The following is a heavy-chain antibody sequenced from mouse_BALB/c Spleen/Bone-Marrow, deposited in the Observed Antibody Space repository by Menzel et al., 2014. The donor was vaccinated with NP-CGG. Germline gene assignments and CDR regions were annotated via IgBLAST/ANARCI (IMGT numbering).Heavy chain of an antibody. CDR1: GFTFSSYT. CDR3: ARGIRGSGMDY. Sequence: EVQLVESGGGLVQPGGSLKLSCAASGFTFSSYTMSWVRQTPEKRLEWVAYISNGGGSTYYPDTVKGRFTISRDNAKNTLYLQMSSLKSEDTAMYYCARGIRGSGMDYWGQGTSATVSS. J-gene: IGHJ4*01. D-gene: IGHD3-2*02. CDR2: ISNGGGST. V-gene: IGHV5-12-2*01.